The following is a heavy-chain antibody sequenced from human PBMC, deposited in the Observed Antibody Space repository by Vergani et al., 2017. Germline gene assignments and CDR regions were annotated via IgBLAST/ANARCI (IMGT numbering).Heavy chain of an antibody. CDR3: ARASPPYGVPPYWYFDL. D-gene: IGHD4-17*01. Sequence: QVQLVQSGAEVKKPGSSVKVSCKASGGTFSSYTISWVRQAPGQGLEWMGGIIPIFGTANYAQKFQGRVTITADESTSTAYMELSSLRSEDTAVYYCARASPPYGVPPYWYFDLWGRGTLVTVSS. CDR1: GGTFSSYT. J-gene: IGHJ2*01. V-gene: IGHV1-69*12. CDR2: IIPIFGTA.